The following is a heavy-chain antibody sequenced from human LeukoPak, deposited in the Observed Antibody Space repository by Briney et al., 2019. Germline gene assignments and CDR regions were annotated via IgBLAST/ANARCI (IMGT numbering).Heavy chain of an antibody. V-gene: IGHV3-53*01. CDR3: ARAWYYYDSSGYRD. J-gene: IGHJ4*02. CDR2: IYSGGST. D-gene: IGHD3-22*01. Sequence: GGSLRLSCAASGFTVSSNYMSWVRQAPGKGLEWVSVIYSGGSTCYAHSVKGRFTISRDNSKNTLYLQMNSLRAEDTAVYYCARAWYYYDSSGYRDWGQGTLVTVSS. CDR1: GFTVSSNY.